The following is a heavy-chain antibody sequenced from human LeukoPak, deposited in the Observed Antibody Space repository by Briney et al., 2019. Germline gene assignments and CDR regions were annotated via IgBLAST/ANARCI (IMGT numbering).Heavy chain of an antibody. CDR3: ARTTAGYYYGSGSDPTGMDV. D-gene: IGHD3-10*01. CDR2: IYSGGST. CDR1: GFTVSSNY. V-gene: IGHV3-66*01. Sequence: GGSLRLSCAASGFTVSSNYMSWVRQAPGKGLEWVSVIYSGGSTSYADSVKGRFTISRDNSKNTLYLQMNSLRAEDTAVYYCARTTAGYYYGSGSDPTGMDVWGQGTTVTVSS. J-gene: IGHJ6*02.